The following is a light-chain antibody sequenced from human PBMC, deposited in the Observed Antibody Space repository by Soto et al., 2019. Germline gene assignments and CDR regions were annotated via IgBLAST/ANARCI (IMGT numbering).Light chain of an antibody. CDR2: GAS. CDR1: QSVRNN. J-gene: IGKJ1*01. V-gene: IGKV3-15*01. Sequence: QFPASQSVHPGAGETVSWRASQSVRNNLAWYQQKPGQAPRHLTYGASTRATGIPTRFSGSWSGTEFTLNISILQSEELALYFGQYYSNWPPGWTFGQGTKVDI. CDR3: QYYSNWPPGWT.